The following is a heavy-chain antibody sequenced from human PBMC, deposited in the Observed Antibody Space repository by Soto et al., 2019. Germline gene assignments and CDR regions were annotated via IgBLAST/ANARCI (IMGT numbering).Heavy chain of an antibody. J-gene: IGHJ4*02. Sequence: NPSETLSLTCTVSGGSISSYYWSWIRQPPGKGLEWIGYIHYSGSTNYNPSLKGRVTISVDTSKNQFSLKLSSVTAADTAVYYCAGGARRAMAPDYWGQGTLVTVSS. V-gene: IGHV4-59*01. CDR3: AGGARRAMAPDY. CDR2: IHYSGST. D-gene: IGHD5-18*01. CDR1: GGSISSYY.